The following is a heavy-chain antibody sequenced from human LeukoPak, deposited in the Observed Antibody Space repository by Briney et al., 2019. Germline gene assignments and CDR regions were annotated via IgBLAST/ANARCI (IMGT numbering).Heavy chain of an antibody. CDR3: ARESVAAAGETYYGMDV. Sequence: SETLSLTCTVSGGPISSGGYFWSWIRQHPGKGLEWIGYIYQSGSTYYNPSLKSRVTISVDTSKNQFSLKLSSVTAADTAVYYCARESVAAAGETYYGMDVWGQGTTVTVSS. J-gene: IGHJ6*02. V-gene: IGHV4-31*03. D-gene: IGHD6-13*01. CDR2: IYQSGST. CDR1: GGPISSGGYF.